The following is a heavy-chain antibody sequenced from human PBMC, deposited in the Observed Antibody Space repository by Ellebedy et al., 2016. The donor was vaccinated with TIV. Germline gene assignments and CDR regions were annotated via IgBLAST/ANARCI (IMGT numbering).Heavy chain of an antibody. CDR3: ARNSRSISWYGNYYFDY. CDR1: GGSVSSGSYY. D-gene: IGHD6-13*01. J-gene: IGHJ4*02. V-gene: IGHV4-61*01. CDR2: IYYSGST. Sequence: MPSETLSLTCTVSGGSVSSGSYYWSWIRQPPGKGLDWIGYIYYSGSTNYNPSLKSPVTISVDTSKNQFSLKLSSVTAADTAVYYCARNSRSISWYGNYYFDYWGQGTLVTVSS.